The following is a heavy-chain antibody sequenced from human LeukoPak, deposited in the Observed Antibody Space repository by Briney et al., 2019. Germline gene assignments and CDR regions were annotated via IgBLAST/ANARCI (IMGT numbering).Heavy chain of an antibody. J-gene: IGHJ4*02. CDR2: IKQDGTEK. CDR3: ARDTPFGYVYGGKAVGFYFDY. V-gene: IGHV3-7*01. D-gene: IGHD4-23*01. CDR1: GFSLSSYW. Sequence: PGGSLRLSCAASGFSLSSYWMSWVRQAPGKGLEWVANIKQDGTEKYYVDSVKGRFTISRDNAKNSLFVQMNSLRAEDTAVYYCARDTPFGYVYGGKAVGFYFDYWGQGTLVTVSS.